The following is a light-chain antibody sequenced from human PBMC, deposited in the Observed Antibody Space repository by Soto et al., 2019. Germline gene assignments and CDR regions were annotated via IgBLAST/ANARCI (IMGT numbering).Light chain of an antibody. Sequence: EIVLTQSPATLSLSPGERATLSCRASQSISSYLAWYQQKPGQAPRLLIYDASNRATGIPARFSGSGSGTDFTLHISSLEDDDVAVYCCQQRSNWPRTFGQGTKVEIK. J-gene: IGKJ1*01. V-gene: IGKV3-11*01. CDR3: QQRSNWPRT. CDR1: QSISSY. CDR2: DAS.